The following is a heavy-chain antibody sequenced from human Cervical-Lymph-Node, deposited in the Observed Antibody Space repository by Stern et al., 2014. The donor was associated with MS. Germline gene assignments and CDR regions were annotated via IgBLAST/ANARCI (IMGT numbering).Heavy chain of an antibody. CDR3: ARRGSGYILDY. CDR1: GGSISSSSYY. V-gene: IGHV4-39*01. Sequence: QVQLQESGPGLVKPSETLSLICTVSGGSISSSSYYWGWIRQPPGKGLEWIGSIHYTGSTYYNPSLKSRITIYVSTSKNQFSLKLSSVTAADTAVYYCARRGSGYILDYWGQGTLVTVSS. J-gene: IGHJ4*02. D-gene: IGHD6-19*01. CDR2: IHYTGST.